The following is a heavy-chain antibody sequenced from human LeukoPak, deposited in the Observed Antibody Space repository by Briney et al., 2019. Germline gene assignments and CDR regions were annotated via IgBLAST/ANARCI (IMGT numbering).Heavy chain of an antibody. CDR1: GLTFSSYG. V-gene: IGHV3-30*03. Sequence: PGGSLRLSCAASGLTFSSYGMHWVRQAPGKGLEWVAVISYDGSNKYYADSVKGRFTISRDNSKNTLYLQMNSLRAEDTAVYYCARDRYSSGCVDYWGQGTLVTVSS. CDR3: ARDRYSSGCVDY. D-gene: IGHD6-19*01. J-gene: IGHJ4*02. CDR2: ISYDGSNK.